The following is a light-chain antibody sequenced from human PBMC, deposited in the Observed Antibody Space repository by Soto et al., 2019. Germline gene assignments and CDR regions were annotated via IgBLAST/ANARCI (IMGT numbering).Light chain of an antibody. Sequence: ALTQPASVSGSPGQSITISCTGTSSDVGGYNYVSWYQQHPGKAPKLMIYHVTYRPSGVSNRYSGSKSGNSASLTISGLQADDEADYYCCSLTTSHTYVFGSGTKLTVL. J-gene: IGLJ1*01. CDR1: SSDVGGYNY. CDR3: CSLTTSHTYV. CDR2: HVT. V-gene: IGLV2-14*03.